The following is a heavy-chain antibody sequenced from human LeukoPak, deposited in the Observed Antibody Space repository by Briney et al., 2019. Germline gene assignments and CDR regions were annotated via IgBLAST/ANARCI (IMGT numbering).Heavy chain of an antibody. CDR2: IIPIFGTA. CDR3: ARGGYGYGYGADY. CDR1: GGTFSSYA. D-gene: IGHD5-18*01. V-gene: IGHV1-69*05. Sequence: SVKVSCKASGGTFSSYAISWVRQAPGQGLEWMGGIIPIFGTANYAQKFQGRVTITTDESTSTAYMELSSLRSEDTAVYYCARGGYGYGYGADYWGQGTLVTVSS. J-gene: IGHJ4*02.